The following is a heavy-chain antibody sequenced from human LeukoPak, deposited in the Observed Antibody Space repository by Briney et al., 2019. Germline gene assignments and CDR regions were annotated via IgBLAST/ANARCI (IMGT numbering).Heavy chain of an antibody. V-gene: IGHV3-7*05. Sequence: PGGSLRLSCAASGFTFRNYWMSWVRQAPGKGLEWVANIKQDGSERYYVDSVKGRFTISRDNAKNSLYLQMNSLRAEDTAVYYCAANGGPFDFWGQGTLVTVSS. CDR2: IKQDGSER. CDR3: AANGGPFDF. CDR1: GFTFRNYW. J-gene: IGHJ4*02. D-gene: IGHD4-23*01.